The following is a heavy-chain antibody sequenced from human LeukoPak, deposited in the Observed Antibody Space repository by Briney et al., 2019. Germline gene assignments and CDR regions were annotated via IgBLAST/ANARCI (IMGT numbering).Heavy chain of an antibody. CDR1: GGSISSSNW. CDR3: ATIGGPAGGDY. Sequence: SETLSLTCAVSGGSISSSNWWSWVRQPPGKGLEWIGEIYRSGSTNYNPSLKSRVTISVDKSKNQFSLKLSSVTAADTAVYYCATIGGPAGGDYWGQGTLVTVSS. J-gene: IGHJ4*02. V-gene: IGHV4-4*02. CDR2: IYRSGST. D-gene: IGHD3-10*01.